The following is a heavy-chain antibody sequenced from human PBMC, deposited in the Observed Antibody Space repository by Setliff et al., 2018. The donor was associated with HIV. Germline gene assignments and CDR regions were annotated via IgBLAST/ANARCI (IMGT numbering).Heavy chain of an antibody. J-gene: IGHJ4*02. D-gene: IGHD1-26*01. CDR3: ALASIVSTARWNH. CDR1: GYTFTDYY. Sequence: GASVKVSCKASGYTFTDYYVHWVRQAPGQGLEWMGWINPNSGGTNFAQKFQVRDRVSMTRDTSISTAYMDLSSLTSDDTAVYYCALASIVSTARWNHWGRGTTVTVSS. CDR2: INPNSGGT. V-gene: IGHV1-2*02.